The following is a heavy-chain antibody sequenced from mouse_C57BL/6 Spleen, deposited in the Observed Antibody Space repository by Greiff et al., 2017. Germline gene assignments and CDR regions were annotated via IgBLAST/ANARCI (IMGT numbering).Heavy chain of an antibody. CDR2: IYPGDGDT. D-gene: IGHD3-2*02. CDR1: GYAFSSYW. V-gene: IGHV1-80*01. J-gene: IGHJ3*01. Sequence: QVQLQQSGAELVKPGASVKISCKASGYAFSSYWMNWVKQRPGKGLEWIGQIYPGDGDTNYNGKFKGKATLTADKSSSTAYMQLSSLPSEDSAVYFCARLGGRQLSFAYWGQGTLVTVSA. CDR3: ARLGGRQLSFAY.